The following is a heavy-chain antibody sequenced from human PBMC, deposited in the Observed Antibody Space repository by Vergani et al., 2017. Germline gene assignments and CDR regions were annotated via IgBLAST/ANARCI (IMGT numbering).Heavy chain of an antibody. Sequence: QVQLVQSGAEVKKPGASVKVSCKASGYTFTGYYMHWVRQAPGQGLEWMGWINPNSGGTNYAQKFQGWVTMTRDTSISTAYMELSSLRSDDTAVYSCARARLSVDLLPDYWGQGTLVTVSS. CDR1: GYTFTGYY. CDR3: ARARLSVDLLPDY. CDR2: INPNSGGT. J-gene: IGHJ4*02. V-gene: IGHV1-2*04.